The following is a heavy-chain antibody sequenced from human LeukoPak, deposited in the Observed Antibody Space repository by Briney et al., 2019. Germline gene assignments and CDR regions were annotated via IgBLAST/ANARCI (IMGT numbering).Heavy chain of an antibody. CDR1: GFTFSSYG. Sequence: GGSLRLSCAASGFTFSSYGMHWVRQAPGKGLEWVAVIWYDGSNKYYADSVKGRFTISRDNSKNTLYLQMNSLRAEDTAVYYCARDLELGTFDYWGQGTLVTASS. CDR2: IWYDGSNK. J-gene: IGHJ4*02. D-gene: IGHD7-27*01. V-gene: IGHV3-33*01. CDR3: ARDLELGTFDY.